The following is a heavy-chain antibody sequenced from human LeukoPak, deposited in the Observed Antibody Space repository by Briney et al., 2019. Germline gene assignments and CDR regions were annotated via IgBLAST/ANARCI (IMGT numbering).Heavy chain of an antibody. J-gene: IGHJ4*02. CDR1: GFTFSNYG. D-gene: IGHD4-11*01. Sequence: GGSLRLSCAASGFTFSNYGMHWVRQAPGKGLEWVAVISYDGSNKYYADSVKGRFTISRDNSNNTLYLQMNSLRAEDTAVYYCAKLTTSWGQGTLVTVSS. CDR2: ISYDGSNK. CDR3: AKLTTS. V-gene: IGHV3-30*18.